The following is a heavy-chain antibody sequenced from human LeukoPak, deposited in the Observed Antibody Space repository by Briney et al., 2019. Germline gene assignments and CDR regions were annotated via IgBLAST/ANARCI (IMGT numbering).Heavy chain of an antibody. CDR2: IYDSGST. Sequence: PSQTLSLTCTVSGGSISSGDYYWSWIRQPPGKGLEWIGYIYDSGSTYYNPPLKSRVTISVDTSKNQFSLKLSSVTAADTAVYYCARDPAYSSGHDYWGQGTLVTVSS. J-gene: IGHJ4*02. D-gene: IGHD5-18*01. V-gene: IGHV4-30-4*08. CDR3: ARDPAYSSGHDY. CDR1: GGSISSGDYY.